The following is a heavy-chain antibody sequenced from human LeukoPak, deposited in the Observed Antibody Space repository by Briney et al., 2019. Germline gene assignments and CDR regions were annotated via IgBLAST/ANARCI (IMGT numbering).Heavy chain of an antibody. Sequence: SETLSLTCSVSGGSISGFYWSWIRQPPGRGLEWIGQIYYSGGTIYSPSLKGRVTISLDTSQNQFSLKLSSVTAADTAVYSCARHGQTYYYGMDVWGQGTTVTVSS. V-gene: IGHV4-59*08. J-gene: IGHJ6*02. CDR3: ARHGQTYYYGMDV. CDR2: IYYSGGT. CDR1: GGSISGFY.